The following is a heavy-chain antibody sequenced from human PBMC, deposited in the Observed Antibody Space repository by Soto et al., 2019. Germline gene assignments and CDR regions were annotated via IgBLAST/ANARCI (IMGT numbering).Heavy chain of an antibody. D-gene: IGHD5-18*01. CDR3: ARVRLRGYSYGYGPDFDY. Sequence: SVKVSCKASGYTFTSYAISWVRQAPGQGLEWMGGIIPIFGTANYAQKFQGRVTITADESTSTAYMELSSLRSEDTAVYYCARVRLRGYSYGYGPDFDYWGQGTLVTVSS. J-gene: IGHJ4*02. V-gene: IGHV1-69*13. CDR1: GYTFTSYA. CDR2: IIPIFGTA.